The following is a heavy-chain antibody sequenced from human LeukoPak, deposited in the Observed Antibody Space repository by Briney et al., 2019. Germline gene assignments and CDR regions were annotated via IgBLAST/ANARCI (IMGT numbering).Heavy chain of an antibody. Sequence: GGSLRLSCAASGFTFSSYWMSWVRQAPGKGLEWVANIKQDGSEKYYVDSVKGRFTISRDNAKNSLYLQMNSLRAEDTAVYYCARIKLPVVITFDYWGQGTLVTVSS. D-gene: IGHD3-22*01. CDR2: IKQDGSEK. V-gene: IGHV3-7*01. CDR1: GFTFSSYW. J-gene: IGHJ4*02. CDR3: ARIKLPVVITFDY.